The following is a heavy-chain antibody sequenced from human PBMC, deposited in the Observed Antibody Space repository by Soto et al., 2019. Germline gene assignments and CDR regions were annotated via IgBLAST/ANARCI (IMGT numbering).Heavy chain of an antibody. D-gene: IGHD6-19*01. CDR2: IKSKTDGGTT. Sequence: GSLRLSCAASGFTFSNAWMSWVRQAPEKGLEWVGRIKSKTDGGTTDYAAPVKGRFTISRDDSKNTLYLQMNSLKTEDTAVYYCTTRQWLGLGRVDYWGQGTLVTVSS. J-gene: IGHJ4*02. CDR1: GFTFSNAW. V-gene: IGHV3-15*01. CDR3: TTRQWLGLGRVDY.